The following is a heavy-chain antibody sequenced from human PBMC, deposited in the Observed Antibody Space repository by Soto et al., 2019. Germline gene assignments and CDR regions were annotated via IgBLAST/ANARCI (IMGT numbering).Heavy chain of an antibody. Sequence: PGGSLRIPCAASGFTFSSYAMSWVRQAPGKGLEWVSAISGSGGSTYYADSVKGRFTISRDNSKNTLYLQMNSLRAEDTAVYYCAKETGRTSSSPSSPPHWGQGTLVTVSS. J-gene: IGHJ4*02. CDR1: GFTFSSYA. CDR3: AKETGRTSSSPSSPPH. CDR2: ISGSGGST. D-gene: IGHD6-13*01. V-gene: IGHV3-23*01.